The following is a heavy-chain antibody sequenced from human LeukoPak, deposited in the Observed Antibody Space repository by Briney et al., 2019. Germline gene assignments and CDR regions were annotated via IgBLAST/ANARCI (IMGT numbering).Heavy chain of an antibody. D-gene: IGHD1-26*01. CDR3: ARADSGSYHDAFDI. Sequence: KVYGRVTMTTDTSTSTAYMELRSLRSDDTAVYYCARADSGSYHDAFDIWGQGTMVTVSS. V-gene: IGHV1-18*01. J-gene: IGHJ3*02.